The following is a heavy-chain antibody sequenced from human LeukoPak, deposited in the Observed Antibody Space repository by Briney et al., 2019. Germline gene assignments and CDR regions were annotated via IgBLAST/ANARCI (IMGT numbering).Heavy chain of an antibody. V-gene: IGHV1-69-2*01. CDR2: VDPEDGEI. CDR1: GYTFTDYY. D-gene: IGHD3-22*01. J-gene: IGHJ4*02. CDR3: ASAHYDTSGSYYFDG. Sequence: ASVKISCKASGYTFTDYYIHWVQQAPGQGLEWMGRVDPEDGEILYAAKFQGRVTITADTSTDTVYMELRSLRSKDAAVYYCASAHYDTSGSYYFDGWGQGTLVTVSS.